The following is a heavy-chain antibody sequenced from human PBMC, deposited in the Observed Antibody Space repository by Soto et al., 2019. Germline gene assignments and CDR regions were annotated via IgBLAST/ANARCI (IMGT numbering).Heavy chain of an antibody. J-gene: IGHJ4*03. D-gene: IGHD1-26*01. CDR2: TYYRSKWYY. CDR3: ARGEQYSGRSFDY. V-gene: IGHV6-1*01. Sequence: SPTLSLTYAITGDSVSSNSAGWSWVRQSPSRGLEWLGRTYYRSKWYYEYAVSVRGRITINPDTSKNQYSLQLNPVTPEDTAVYFCARGEQYSGRSFDYWGQRTLVTVSS. CDR1: GDSVSSNSAG.